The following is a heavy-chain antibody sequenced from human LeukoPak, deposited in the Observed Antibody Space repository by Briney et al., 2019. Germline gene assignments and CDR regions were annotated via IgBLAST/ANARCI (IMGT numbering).Heavy chain of an antibody. J-gene: IGHJ5*02. D-gene: IGHD3-10*01. CDR1: GGSISSYY. Sequence: PSETLSLTCTVSGGSISSYYWSWIRQPPGKELEWIGYIYYSGSTNYNPSLKSRVTISVDTSKNQFSLKLSSVTAADTAVYYCARDSGTTGEVKFDPWGQGTLVTVSA. CDR3: ARDSGTTGEVKFDP. V-gene: IGHV4-59*01. CDR2: IYYSGST.